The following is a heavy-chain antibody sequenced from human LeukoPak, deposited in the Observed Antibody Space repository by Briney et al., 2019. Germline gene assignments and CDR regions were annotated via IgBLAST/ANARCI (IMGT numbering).Heavy chain of an antibody. CDR2: VNRDGSET. Sequence: GGSLRLSCAASGFTFSSYAMSWVRQAPGRGPEWVANVNRDGSETYYLDSVKGRFTISKDNAKNSLYLQMNSLRAEDTALYHCARNNGMDVWGQGTTVIVSS. CDR1: GFTFSSYA. CDR3: ARNNGMDV. V-gene: IGHV3-7*03. J-gene: IGHJ6*02.